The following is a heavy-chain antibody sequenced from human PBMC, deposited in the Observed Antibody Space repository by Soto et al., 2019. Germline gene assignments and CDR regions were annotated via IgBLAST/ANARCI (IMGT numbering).Heavy chain of an antibody. D-gene: IGHD5-12*01. CDR1: GYSISSGYY. Sequence: SETLSLTCAVPGYSISSGYYWGWIRQPPGKGLEWIGSIYHSGGTYCNPSLKRRVTISVDTSKNQFSLKLSSVTAADTAVYYCARDSVEMATIPLYYFDYWGQGTLVTVSS. CDR3: ARDSVEMATIPLYYFDY. V-gene: IGHV4-38-2*02. J-gene: IGHJ4*02. CDR2: IYHSGGT.